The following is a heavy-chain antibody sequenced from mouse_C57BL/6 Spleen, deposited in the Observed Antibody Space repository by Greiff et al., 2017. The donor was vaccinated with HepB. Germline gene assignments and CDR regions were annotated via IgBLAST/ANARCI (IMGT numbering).Heavy chain of an antibody. CDR2: INPSSGYT. CDR1: GYTFTSYW. V-gene: IGHV1-7*01. Sequence: VQLQQSGAELAKPGASVKLSCKASGYTFTSYWMHWVKQRPGQGLEWIGYINPSSGYTKYNQKFKDKATLTADKSSSTAYMQLRSLTYEDYAVYYCARPYYGNYDSMDYWGQGTSVTVSS. J-gene: IGHJ4*01. D-gene: IGHD2-10*01. CDR3: ARPYYGNYDSMDY.